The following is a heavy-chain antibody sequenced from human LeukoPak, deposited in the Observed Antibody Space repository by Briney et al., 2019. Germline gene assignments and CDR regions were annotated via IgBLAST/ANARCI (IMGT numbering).Heavy chain of an antibody. V-gene: IGHV3-30*04. Sequence: GGSLRLSCAASGFTFSSYAMHWVRQAPGKGLEWVAVISYDGSNKYYADSVKGRFTISRDNSKNTLYLQMNSLRAEDTAVYYCAKGRTGKGYYYGMDVWGQGTTVTVSS. D-gene: IGHD1-1*01. CDR1: GFTFSSYA. CDR3: AKGRTGKGYYYGMDV. J-gene: IGHJ6*02. CDR2: ISYDGSNK.